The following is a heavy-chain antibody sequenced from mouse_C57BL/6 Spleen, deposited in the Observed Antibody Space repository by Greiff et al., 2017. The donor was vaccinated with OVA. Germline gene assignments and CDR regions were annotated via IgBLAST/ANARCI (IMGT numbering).Heavy chain of an antibody. Sequence: VQLQQSGAELVKPGASVKISCKASGYTFTDYYINWVKQRPGQGLEWIGKIGPGNGSTYYNEKFKGKATLTADKTSSTAYMQLNILTSGDSAVYFWNDYDGALDYWGQGTSVTVSS. J-gene: IGHJ4*01. D-gene: IGHD2-4*01. CDR1: GYTFTDYY. V-gene: IGHV1-77*01. CDR2: IGPGNGST. CDR3: NDYDGALDY.